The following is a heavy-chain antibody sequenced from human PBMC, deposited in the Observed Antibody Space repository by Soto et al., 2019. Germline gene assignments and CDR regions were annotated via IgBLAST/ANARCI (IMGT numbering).Heavy chain of an antibody. Sequence: GGSLRLSCAASGFIFSNYGIHWVRQAPGKGLEWVALIWYDGSNKYYADSVKGRFIVSRDNTNNTVYLQLNRLTADDTAMYYCGREGVVDGSQDFWGPGTLVTVSS. D-gene: IGHD2-15*01. J-gene: IGHJ4*02. CDR3: GREGVVDGSQDF. CDR1: GFIFSNYG. CDR2: IWYDGSNK. V-gene: IGHV3-33*01.